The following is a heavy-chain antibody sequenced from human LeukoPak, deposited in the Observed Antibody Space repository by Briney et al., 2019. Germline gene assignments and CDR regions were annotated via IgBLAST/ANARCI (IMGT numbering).Heavy chain of an antibody. CDR1: GGSISSGGYS. D-gene: IGHD3-10*01. Sequence: SETLSLTCAVSGGSISSGGYSWSWIRQPPGKGLEWIGYIYHSGSTYYNPSLKSRVTISVDRSKNQFSLKLSSVTAADTAVYYCASLNYHGSGSPFDYWGQGMLVTVSS. CDR2: IYHSGST. V-gene: IGHV4-30-2*01. CDR3: ASLNYHGSGSPFDY. J-gene: IGHJ4*02.